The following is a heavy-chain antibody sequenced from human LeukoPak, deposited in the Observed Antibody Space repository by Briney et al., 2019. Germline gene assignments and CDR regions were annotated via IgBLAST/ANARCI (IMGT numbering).Heavy chain of an antibody. CDR2: IYYSGRT. CDR3: AKRRYYDGSGYLE. V-gene: IGHV4-39*01. D-gene: IGHD3-22*01. J-gene: IGHJ1*01. Sequence: PSETLSLTCSVSGDSVSRSDSYWDWIRQPPGKGLEWIGTIYYSGRTYYSPSLKSRVTMSVDPSNNQFSLNLRSVTAADTALYYCAKRRYYDGSGYLEWGQGTLLSVSS. CDR1: GDSVSRSDSY.